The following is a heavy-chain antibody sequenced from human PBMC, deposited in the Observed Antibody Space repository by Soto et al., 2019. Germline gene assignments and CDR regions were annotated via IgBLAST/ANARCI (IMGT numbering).Heavy chain of an antibody. V-gene: IGHV4-30-4*01. Sequence: SETLSLTCTVSGGSTSSDNHWSCIRQPPGKGLEWIGHIYYSGNTDYNPSLKSRLAISIDTSKNQFSLKLSSVTAADTAVYFCAREGGESSDGLYYFDSWGQGSLVTVSS. CDR3: AREGGESSDGLYYFDS. D-gene: IGHD3-16*01. CDR1: GGSTSSDNH. CDR2: IYYSGNT. J-gene: IGHJ4*02.